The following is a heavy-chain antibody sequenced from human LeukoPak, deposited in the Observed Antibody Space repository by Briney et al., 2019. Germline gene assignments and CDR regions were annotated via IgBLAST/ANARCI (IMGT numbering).Heavy chain of an antibody. CDR1: GFTFSSYW. J-gene: IGHJ4*02. Sequence: GGSLRLSCAASGFTFSSYWMHWVRQAPGKGLVWVSRINSNGSSTSYADSVKGRFTISRDNAKNTLYLQMNSLRAEDTAVYYCARDPSGSFDHDYWGQGTLVTVSS. CDR3: ARDPSGSFDHDY. CDR2: INSNGSST. D-gene: IGHD1-26*01. V-gene: IGHV3-74*01.